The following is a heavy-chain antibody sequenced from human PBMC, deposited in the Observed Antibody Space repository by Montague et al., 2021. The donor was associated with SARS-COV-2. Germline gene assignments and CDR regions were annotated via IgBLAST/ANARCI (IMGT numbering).Heavy chain of an antibody. D-gene: IGHD3-3*01. CDR1: GGSISSGGYY. V-gene: IGHV4-31*03. CDR2: IYYSGST. J-gene: IGHJ4*02. CDR3: ARVQRITIFGVVTYFDY. Sequence: TLSLTCTVSGGSISSGGYYWSWIRQHPGKGLEWIGYIYYSGSTYYNPSLKRRVTISVDTSKNQFSLKLSSVTAADTAVYYCARVQRITIFGVVTYFDYWGQGTLVTVSS.